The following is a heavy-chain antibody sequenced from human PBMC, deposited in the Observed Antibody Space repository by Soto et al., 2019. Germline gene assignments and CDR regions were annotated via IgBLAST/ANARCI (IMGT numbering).Heavy chain of an antibody. CDR1: GGSISTGGYY. V-gene: IGHV4-31*03. D-gene: IGHD1-26*01. CDR3: ATVRWELHDSFDI. J-gene: IGHJ3*02. Sequence: QVQLQESGPGLVKPSQSLSLTCTVSGGSISTGGYYWSWIRQNPGRVLECIGYIYHSGMTFYNPSLQRRVAIAIGTSKTKFSLKLSSVTAADTAVYDCATVRWELHDSFDIWGQGTMFSFSS. CDR2: IYHSGMT.